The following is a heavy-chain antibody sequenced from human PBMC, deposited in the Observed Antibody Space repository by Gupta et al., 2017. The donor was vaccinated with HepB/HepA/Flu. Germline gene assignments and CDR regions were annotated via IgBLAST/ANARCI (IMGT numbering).Heavy chain of an antibody. CDR2: ISYDANTK. CDR3: AARPDSSGFDY. V-gene: IGHV3-30*03. D-gene: IGHD3-22*01. Sequence: QVQLVESGGGVVQPGRSLRLSCAASGFTFSNYGMHWVRQAPGKGLEWVAVISYDANTKYYADSVKGRFTISRDNSKNTVYLQMDSLRAEDTAVYYCAARPDSSGFDYWGQGTLVTVSS. J-gene: IGHJ4*02. CDR1: GFTFSNYG.